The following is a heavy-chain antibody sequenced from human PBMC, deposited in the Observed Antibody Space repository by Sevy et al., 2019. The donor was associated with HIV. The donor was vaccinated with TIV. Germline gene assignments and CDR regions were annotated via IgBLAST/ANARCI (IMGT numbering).Heavy chain of an antibody. Sequence: GWSLRLSCAASGFTFSSYWMSWVRQAPGKGLEWVANIKQDGSEKYYVDSVKGRFTISRDNAKNSLYLQMNSLRAEDTAVYYCARENPGRYSSSWYQSYYYYYGMDVWGQGTTVTVSS. CDR1: GFTFSSYW. D-gene: IGHD6-13*01. J-gene: IGHJ6*02. V-gene: IGHV3-7*01. CDR2: IKQDGSEK. CDR3: ARENPGRYSSSWYQSYYYYYGMDV.